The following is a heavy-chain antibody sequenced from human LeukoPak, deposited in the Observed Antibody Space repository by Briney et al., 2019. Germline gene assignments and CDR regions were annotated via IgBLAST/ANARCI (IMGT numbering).Heavy chain of an antibody. J-gene: IGHJ6*03. CDR2: INPSGGST. Sequence: GASLKVSCKASGYTFTGYYMHWVRQAPGQGLEWMGIINPSGGSTSYAQKFQGRVTMTRDMSTSTVYMELSSLRSEDTAVYYCARALTTVTTFFFYMDVWGKGTTVTVSS. V-gene: IGHV1-46*01. CDR3: ARALTTVTTFFFYMDV. D-gene: IGHD4-17*01. CDR1: GYTFTGYY.